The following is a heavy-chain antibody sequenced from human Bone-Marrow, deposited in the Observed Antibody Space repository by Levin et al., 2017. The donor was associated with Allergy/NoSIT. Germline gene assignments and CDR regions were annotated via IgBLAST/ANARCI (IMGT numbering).Heavy chain of an antibody. D-gene: IGHD6-13*01. CDR1: GYIFGIYV. CDR2: INPGNGNT. CDR3: ARDDGSWYGNWFDP. J-gene: IGHJ5*02. V-gene: IGHV1-3*01. Sequence: GASVKVSCKASGYIFGIYVIHWVRQAPGQSLEWMGWINPGNGNTIYSQNFQGRVTITRDTSASTVYMEVRSLRVEDTAVYYCARDDGSWYGNWFDPWGQGSLVTVSS.